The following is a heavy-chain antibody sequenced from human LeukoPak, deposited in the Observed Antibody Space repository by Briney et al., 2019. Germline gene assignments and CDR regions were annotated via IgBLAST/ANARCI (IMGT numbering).Heavy chain of an antibody. D-gene: IGHD3-22*01. CDR1: GGSISSSSYY. J-gene: IGHJ3*02. CDR3: ARPYDSSPHAFDI. CDR2: IYHSGST. Sequence: KPSETLSLTCTVSGGSISSSSYYWGWIRQPAGKGLEWIGSIYHSGSTYYNPSLKSRVTISVDTSKNQFSLKLSSVTAADTAVYYCARPYDSSPHAFDIWGQGTMVTVSS. V-gene: IGHV4-39*07.